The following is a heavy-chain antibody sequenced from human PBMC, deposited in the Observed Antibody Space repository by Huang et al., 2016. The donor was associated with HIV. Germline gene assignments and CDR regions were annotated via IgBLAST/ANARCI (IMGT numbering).Heavy chain of an antibody. D-gene: IGHD3-10*01. V-gene: IGHV4-39*01. CDR2: IYFKGRT. CDR3: ARHREGPVAYYSGWGSHLNYMDV. Sequence: QLLLQESGPGLVKPSEALALTCAVSGGSIRSSAYHWGWIRQPPGKGLEWIGSIYFKGRTHYSPSLKRRSPIAVDTSQNLFFLNLTSMTAADTAVYYCARHREGPVAYYSGWGSHLNYMDVWGRGRTVVVSS. CDR1: GGSIRSSAYH. J-gene: IGHJ6*03.